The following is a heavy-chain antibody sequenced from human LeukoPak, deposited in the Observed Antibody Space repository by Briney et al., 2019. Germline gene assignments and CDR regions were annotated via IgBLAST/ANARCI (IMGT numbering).Heavy chain of an antibody. D-gene: IGHD5-24*01. V-gene: IGHV3-23*01. J-gene: IGHJ5*02. Sequence: GGSLRLSCVASRFTFGSHAMSWVRQAPGKGLEWVSTISATGGNSYYADSVKGRFTISRDNSRNTLDLQMDSLRPEDTAVYYCSRNPYSDGSHWFDPWGQGTLVTVSA. CDR2: ISATGGNS. CDR3: SRNPYSDGSHWFDP. CDR1: RFTFGSHA.